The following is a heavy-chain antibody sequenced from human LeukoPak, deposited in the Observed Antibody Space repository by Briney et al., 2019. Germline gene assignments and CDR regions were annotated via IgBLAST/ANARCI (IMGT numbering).Heavy chain of an antibody. Sequence: PGGSLRLSCAASGFTFDDYAMHWVRQAPGKGLEWVSGISWNSGSIVYADSVKGRFTISRDSAKNSLYLQMNSLRAEDMALYYCAEGYSYGITCYFDYWGQGTLVTVSS. J-gene: IGHJ4*02. CDR1: GFTFDDYA. D-gene: IGHD5-18*01. CDR2: ISWNSGSI. V-gene: IGHV3-9*03. CDR3: AEGYSYGITCYFDY.